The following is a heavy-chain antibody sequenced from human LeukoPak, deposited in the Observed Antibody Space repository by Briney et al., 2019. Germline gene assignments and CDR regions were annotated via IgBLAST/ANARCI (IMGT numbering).Heavy chain of an antibody. CDR1: GYTFTGYY. CDR2: INPNSGGT. Sequence: ASAKVSCKASGYTFTGYYMHWVRQAPGQGLEWMGWINPNSGGTNYAQKFQGRVTMTRDTSISTAYMELSRLRSDDTAVYYCARDRYNWNDGLFDYWGQGTLVTVSS. V-gene: IGHV1-2*02. J-gene: IGHJ4*02. D-gene: IGHD1-1*01. CDR3: ARDRYNWNDGLFDY.